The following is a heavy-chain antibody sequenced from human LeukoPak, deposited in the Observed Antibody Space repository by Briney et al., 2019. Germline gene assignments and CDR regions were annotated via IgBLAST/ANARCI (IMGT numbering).Heavy chain of an antibody. CDR1: GGSISSSNW. Sequence: SETLSLTCAVSGGSISSSNWWNWVRQPPGKGLEWIGEIYHSGSTNYNPSLKSRVTISVDKSKNQFSLKLSSVTAADTAVYYCARVSYYYDSSGKQTNWYFDLWGRGTLVTVSS. V-gene: IGHV4-4*02. CDR2: IYHSGST. D-gene: IGHD3-22*01. CDR3: ARVSYYYDSSGKQTNWYFDL. J-gene: IGHJ2*01.